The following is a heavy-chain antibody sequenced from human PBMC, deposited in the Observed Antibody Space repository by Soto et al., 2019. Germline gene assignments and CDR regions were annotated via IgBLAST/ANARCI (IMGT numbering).Heavy chain of an antibody. V-gene: IGHV1-8*01. CDR1: GYYFSSYD. CDR3: ATDRSIVATEGGMDV. CDR2: MNPTSGDT. D-gene: IGHD5-12*01. Sequence: GASVKVSCKASGYYFSSYDINWVRQATGQGLEWMGWMNPTSGDTGYAQKFQGRVTMTEDTSTDTAYMELSSLRSEDTAVYYCATDRSIVATEGGMDVWGQGTTVTVSS. J-gene: IGHJ6*02.